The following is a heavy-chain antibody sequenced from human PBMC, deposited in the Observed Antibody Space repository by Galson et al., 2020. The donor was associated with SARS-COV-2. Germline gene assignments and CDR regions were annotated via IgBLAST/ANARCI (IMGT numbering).Heavy chain of an antibody. Sequence: SETLSLNCTVSGGSISSGGYYWSWIRQHPGKGLEWIGYIYYSGSTYYNPSLKSRVTISVDTSKNQFSLKLSSVTAADTAVYYCARDGPGDYGGKGGIDYWGQGTLVTVSS. CDR2: IYYSGST. CDR3: ARDGPGDYGGKGGIDY. V-gene: IGHV4-31*03. D-gene: IGHD4-17*01. CDR1: GGSISSGGYY. J-gene: IGHJ4*02.